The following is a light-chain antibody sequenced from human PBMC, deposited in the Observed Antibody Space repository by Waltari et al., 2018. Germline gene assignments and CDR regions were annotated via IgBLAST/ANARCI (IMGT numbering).Light chain of an antibody. J-gene: IGLJ2*01. CDR2: ATS. Sequence: QAVVTQDPSLTVSPGGTVTLPCASSTGPVTRGHYPYWFQQKPGQAPRTLIYATSNKHSWTPVRFSGSLLGGKAALTLSGAQPEDEADYYCLISFGGAEEIFGGGTKLTVL. V-gene: IGLV7-46*01. CDR3: LISFGGAEEI. CDR1: TGPVTRGHY.